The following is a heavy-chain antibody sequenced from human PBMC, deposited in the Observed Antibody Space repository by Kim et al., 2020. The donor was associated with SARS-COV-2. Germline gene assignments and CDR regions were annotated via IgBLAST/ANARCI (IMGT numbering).Heavy chain of an antibody. CDR1: GYTFTSYV. CDR2: INAGNGNT. CDR3: ARDRGVVAAIRGFDY. D-gene: IGHD2-15*01. J-gene: IGHJ4*02. V-gene: IGHV1-3*01. Sequence: ASVKVSCKASGYTFTSYVMHWVRQAPGQSLEWMGWINAGNGNTKYSQKFQGRVTITRDTSASTAYMELSSLRSEDTAVYYCARDRGVVAAIRGFDYWGQGTLVTVSS.